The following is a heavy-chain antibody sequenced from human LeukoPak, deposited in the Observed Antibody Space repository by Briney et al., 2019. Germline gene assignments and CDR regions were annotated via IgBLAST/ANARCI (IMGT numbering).Heavy chain of an antibody. CDR1: GFTFSDYA. Sequence: PGGSLRLSCAASGFTFSDYAMNWVRQAPGKGLEWVSFVSSNSNYIYYADSVKGRFTISRDNAENSLYLQMNSLRAEDTAVYYCARYEGGYSLDYWGQGTLVTVSS. J-gene: IGHJ4*02. CDR3: ARYEGGYSLDY. D-gene: IGHD3-22*01. CDR2: VSSNSNYI. V-gene: IGHV3-21*01.